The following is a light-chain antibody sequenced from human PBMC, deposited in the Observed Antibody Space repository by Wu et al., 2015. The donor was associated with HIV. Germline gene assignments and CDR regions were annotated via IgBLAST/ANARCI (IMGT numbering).Light chain of an antibody. Sequence: ENVLTQSPGTLSLSPGERATLSCRASQSLTNNYFAWFQQKPGQAPRLLIYGASSRATGIPDRFSGSGSGTDFTLTITRLEPEDFAVYYCQQYESSITFGQGTRLDIE. V-gene: IGKV3-20*01. J-gene: IGKJ5*01. CDR3: QQYESSIT. CDR2: GAS. CDR1: QSLTNNY.